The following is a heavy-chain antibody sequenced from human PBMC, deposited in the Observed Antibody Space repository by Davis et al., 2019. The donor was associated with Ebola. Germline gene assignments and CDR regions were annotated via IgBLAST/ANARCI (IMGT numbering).Heavy chain of an antibody. CDR3: AGAVAGTEDFQY. J-gene: IGHJ4*02. D-gene: IGHD6-19*01. V-gene: IGHV3-30*04. CDR1: GSSFPTYT. CDR2: IPTDGSTT. Sequence: PGGSLRLSCAASGSSFPTYTINWFRQAPGRGLEWLAVIPTDGSTTFYADSVKGRFTISRDNSKNTLSLQMNSLDTEDTAVYYCAGAVAGTEDFQYWGQGTLVTVSS.